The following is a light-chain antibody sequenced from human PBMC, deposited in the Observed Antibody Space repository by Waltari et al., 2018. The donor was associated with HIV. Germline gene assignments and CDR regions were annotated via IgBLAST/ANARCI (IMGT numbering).Light chain of an antibody. CDR2: NNN. CDR1: SSNIGSKT. Sequence: GQRVTISCSGSSSNIGSKTINWYQQLPGTAPKLPIYNNNQRPSGAPDRFSGSKTGTSASLAISGLQSEDEADYYCAAWDGSVNYSPVVFGGGTKLTVL. V-gene: IGLV1-44*01. J-gene: IGLJ2*01. CDR3: AAWDGSVNYSPVV.